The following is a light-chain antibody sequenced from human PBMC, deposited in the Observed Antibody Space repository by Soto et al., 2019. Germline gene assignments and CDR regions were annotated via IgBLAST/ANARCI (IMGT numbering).Light chain of an antibody. CDR1: QGIGST. CDR3: QYHTDWPPYT. V-gene: IGKV3-15*01. CDR2: GAS. Sequence: EIVMTQSPATLSVSPGEGATLSCRASQGIGSTLAWYQQKPGQTPRLLIYGASTRATGVPARFSGSGSGTDFTLTINSLQSEDFAVYYCQYHTDWPPYTFGQGTTLEI. J-gene: IGKJ2*01.